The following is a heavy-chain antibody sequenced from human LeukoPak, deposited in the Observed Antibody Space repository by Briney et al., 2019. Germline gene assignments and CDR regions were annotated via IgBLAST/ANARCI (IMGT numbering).Heavy chain of an antibody. CDR2: ISYDGSNK. Sequence: GGSLRLSCAASGFTFSSYAMHWVRQAPGKGLVWVAVISYDGSNKYYADSVKGRFTISRDNSKNTLYLQMNSLRAEDTAVYYCARVSYYDILTGPIRFDPWGQGTLVTVSS. CDR3: ARVSYYDILTGPIRFDP. V-gene: IGHV3-30*04. CDR1: GFTFSSYA. J-gene: IGHJ5*02. D-gene: IGHD3-9*01.